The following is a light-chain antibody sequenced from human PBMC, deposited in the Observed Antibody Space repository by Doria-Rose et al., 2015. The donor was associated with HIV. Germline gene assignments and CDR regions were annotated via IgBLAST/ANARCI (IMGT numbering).Light chain of an antibody. V-gene: IGKV3-20*01. J-gene: IGKJ1*01. Sequence: DIVLTQSPGTLSLSPGERATLSCRASQSFSSTYLAWYQRKPGQAPSLLIYDGSTRATGIPDRFSASGSGTDFTLTISRLEPEDSALYYCHQYGTSWTFGQGTKVEI. CDR1: QSFSSTY. CDR3: HQYGTSWT. CDR2: DGS.